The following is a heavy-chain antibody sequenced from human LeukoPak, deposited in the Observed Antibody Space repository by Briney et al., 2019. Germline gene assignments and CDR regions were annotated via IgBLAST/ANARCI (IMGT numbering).Heavy chain of an antibody. Sequence: PGGSLRLSCAASGFTFSSYGMHWVRQAPGKGLEWVAVIWYDGSNKYYADSVKGRFTISRDNSKNTLYLQMNSLRAEDTAVYYCARDSIQLWFLDPWGQGTLVTVSS. J-gene: IGHJ5*02. V-gene: IGHV3-33*01. CDR3: ARDSIQLWFLDP. CDR1: GFTFSSYG. D-gene: IGHD5-18*01. CDR2: IWYDGSNK.